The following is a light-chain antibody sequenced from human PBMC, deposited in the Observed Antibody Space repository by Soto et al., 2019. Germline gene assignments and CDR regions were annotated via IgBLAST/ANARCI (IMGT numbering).Light chain of an antibody. J-gene: IGKJ1*01. CDR3: QQYNNWPFPSWT. CDR1: QSVSSD. CDR2: GAS. V-gene: IGKV3-15*01. Sequence: EIVMTQSPATLSVSPGERATLSCRARQSVSSDLAWYQQKPGQAPRLLIYGASTRATGIPARFSGSASRTEFTLTISSLQSEDFAGYYCQQYNNWPFPSWTFGQGTKVQIK.